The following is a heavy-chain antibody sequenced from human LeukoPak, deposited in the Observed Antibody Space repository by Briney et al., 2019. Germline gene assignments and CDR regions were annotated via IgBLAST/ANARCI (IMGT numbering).Heavy chain of an antibody. CDR3: ARARGYSYGYPTDY. Sequence: GGSLRLSCAASGFTFSSYAIHWVRQAPGKGLEWGAVISYDGSNKYYADSVKGRFTISRDNSKNTLYLQRNSLRAEDTAVYYCARARGYSYGYPTDYWGQGTLVTVSS. V-gene: IGHV3-30*04. D-gene: IGHD5-18*01. J-gene: IGHJ4*02. CDR1: GFTFSSYA. CDR2: ISYDGSNK.